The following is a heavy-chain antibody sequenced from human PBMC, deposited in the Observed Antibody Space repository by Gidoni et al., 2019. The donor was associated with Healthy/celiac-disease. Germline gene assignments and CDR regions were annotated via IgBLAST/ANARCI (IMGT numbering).Heavy chain of an antibody. CDR1: GFTVSSNY. J-gene: IGHJ2*01. CDR3: ARERIVGARRWYFDL. CDR2: IYSGGST. Sequence: EVQLVESGGGLIQPGGSLRLSCAASGFTVSSNYMSWVRQAPGKGLEWVSVIYSGGSTYYADSVKGRFTISRDNSKNTLYLQMNSLRAEDTAVYYCARERIVGARRWYFDLWGRGTLVTVSS. D-gene: IGHD1-26*01. V-gene: IGHV3-53*01.